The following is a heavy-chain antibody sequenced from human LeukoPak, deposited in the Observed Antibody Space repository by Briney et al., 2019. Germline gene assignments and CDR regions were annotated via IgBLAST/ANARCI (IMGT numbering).Heavy chain of an antibody. Sequence: SETLSLTCAVYGGSFSGYYWSWIRQPPGKGLEWIGEINHSGSTNYNPSLKSRVTISVDTSKNQFSLKLSSVTAADTAVYYCARGRVVEVAAYYYYMDVWGKGTTVTVSS. CDR1: GGSFSGYY. D-gene: IGHD2-15*01. J-gene: IGHJ6*03. CDR2: INHSGST. CDR3: ARGRVVEVAAYYYYMDV. V-gene: IGHV4-34*01.